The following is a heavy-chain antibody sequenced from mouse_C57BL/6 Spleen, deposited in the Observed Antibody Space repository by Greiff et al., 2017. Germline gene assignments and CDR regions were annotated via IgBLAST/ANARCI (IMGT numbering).Heavy chain of an antibody. CDR2: IDPSDSET. D-gene: IGHD1-1*01. J-gene: IGHJ2*01. CDR1: GYTFTSYW. V-gene: IGHV1-52*01. CDR3: ARQYYGSSYVRFVDY. Sequence: QVQLQQPGAELVRPGSSVKLSCKASGYTFTSYWMHWVKQRPIQGLEWIGNIDPSDSETHYNQKFKDKATLTVDKSSSTAYMQLSSLTSEDSAVYYCARQYYGSSYVRFVDYWGQGTTLTVSS.